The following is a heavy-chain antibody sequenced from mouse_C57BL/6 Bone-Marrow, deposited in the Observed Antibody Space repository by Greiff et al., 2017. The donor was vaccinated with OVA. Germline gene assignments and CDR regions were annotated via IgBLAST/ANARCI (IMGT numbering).Heavy chain of an antibody. D-gene: IGHD1-1*01. Sequence: VQLQQSGAELVRPGASVKLSCTASGFNIKDDYMHWVKQRPEQGLEWIGGIDPENGDTEYASKFQGKATITADTSSNTAYLQLSSLTSEDTAVYYCTTYYYGSSYDYWGQGTTLTVSS. V-gene: IGHV14-4*01. J-gene: IGHJ2*01. CDR2: IDPENGDT. CDR1: GFNIKDDY. CDR3: TTYYYGSSYDY.